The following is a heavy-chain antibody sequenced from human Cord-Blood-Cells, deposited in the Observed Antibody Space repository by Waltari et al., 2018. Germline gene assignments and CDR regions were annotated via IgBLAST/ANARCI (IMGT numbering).Heavy chain of an antibody. Sequence: EVQLVESGGGLVKPGGSLGLSCAASGFTFSSYSMNWVRQAPGKGLEWVSSISSSSSYIYYADSVKGRFTISRDNAKNSLYLQMNSLRAEDTAVYYCAREIRRKPVDYWGQGTLVTVSS. J-gene: IGHJ4*02. CDR3: AREIRRKPVDY. CDR1: GFTFSSYS. V-gene: IGHV3-21*01. CDR2: ISSSSSYI.